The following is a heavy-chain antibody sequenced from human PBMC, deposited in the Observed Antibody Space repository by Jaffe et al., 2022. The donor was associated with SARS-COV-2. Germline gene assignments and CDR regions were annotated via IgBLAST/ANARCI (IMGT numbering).Heavy chain of an antibody. CDR1: GFTFSSYE. Sequence: EVQLVESGGGLVQPGGSLRLSCAASGFTFSSYEMNWVRQAPGKGLEWVSYISSSGSTIYYADSVKGRFTISRDNAKNSLYLQMNSLRAEDTAVYYCARETGQASSSWYYFDYWGQGTLVTVSS. D-gene: IGHD6-13*01. V-gene: IGHV3-48*03. CDR3: ARETGQASSSWYYFDY. CDR2: ISSSGSTI. J-gene: IGHJ4*02.